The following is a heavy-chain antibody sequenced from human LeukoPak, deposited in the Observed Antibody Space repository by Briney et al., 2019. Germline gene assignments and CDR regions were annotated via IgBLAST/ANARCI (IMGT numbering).Heavy chain of an antibody. J-gene: IGHJ2*01. CDR3: ARVGQGCFGL. Sequence: SETLSLTCTVSGGSISTYYWSWIRQPPGKGLEWIGYVDYSGSTNYNPPLKSRVTISVDTSKNQFSLKLSSVTTADTAVYYCARVGQGCFGLWGRGTLVTVSS. CDR1: GGSISTYY. V-gene: IGHV4-59*01. CDR2: VDYSGST.